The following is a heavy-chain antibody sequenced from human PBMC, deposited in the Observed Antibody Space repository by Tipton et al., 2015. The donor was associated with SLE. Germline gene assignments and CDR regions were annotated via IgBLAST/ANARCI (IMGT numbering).Heavy chain of an antibody. J-gene: IGHJ6*02. CDR1: GGSITSSSYF. Sequence: TLSLTCTVSGGSITSSSYFWGWIRQSPGKGLEWIGNINTGGGTYRNPSLMSRVTISVDTSKTQFSLIVTSVTAADTAVYYCARVVTVGAAHYYDIDVWGQGTRVTVSS. D-gene: IGHD2-21*02. V-gene: IGHV4-39*07. CDR2: INTGGGT. CDR3: ARVVTVGAAHYYDIDV.